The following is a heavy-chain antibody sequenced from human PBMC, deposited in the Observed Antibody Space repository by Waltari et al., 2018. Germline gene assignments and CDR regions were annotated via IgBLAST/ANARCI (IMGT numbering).Heavy chain of an antibody. V-gene: IGHV4-34*02. CDR1: GGSFSGYY. D-gene: IGHD2-8*02. CDR3: VRLEDCTGPGGNCYSGDSFAMDV. Sequence: QVQLQQWGAGLLQPSETLSLTCAVYGGSFSGYYWGWIRQPPGKGLEWIGEINHSGNTNHNPALRSRGTMLVDTSKSQFSLKLNSVTAADTAVYYCVRLEDCTGPGGNCYSGDSFAMDVWGQGTTVTVSS. J-gene: IGHJ6*02. CDR2: INHSGNT.